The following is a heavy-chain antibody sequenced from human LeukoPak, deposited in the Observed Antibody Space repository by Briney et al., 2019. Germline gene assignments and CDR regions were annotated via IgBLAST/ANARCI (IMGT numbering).Heavy chain of an antibody. CDR1: GGSFSGYY. D-gene: IGHD3-22*01. J-gene: IGHJ4*02. CDR3: ARRDDSSGYHKIFDY. CDR2: INHSGST. V-gene: IGHV4-34*01. Sequence: SETLSLTCAVYGGSFSGYYWSWIRQPPGKGLEWIGEINHSGSTYYNPSLKSRVTISIDTSKNQFYLKLSSLTAADTAVYYCARRDDSSGYHKIFDYWGPGTLVTVSS.